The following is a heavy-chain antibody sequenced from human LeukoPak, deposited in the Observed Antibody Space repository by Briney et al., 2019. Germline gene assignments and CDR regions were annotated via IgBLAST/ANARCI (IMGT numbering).Heavy chain of an antibody. CDR1: GDSISTSNSY. D-gene: IGHD2-21*02. CDR2: IYYSGNT. Sequence: KPSETLSLTCTVSGDSISTSNSYWGWIRQPPGKGLEWIGSIYYSGNTYYNASLKSRVTISVDTSKNQFSLKLTSVTAADTAVYYCAKVTETTLGGFDYWGQGTLVTVSS. V-gene: IGHV4-39*01. CDR3: AKVTETTLGGFDY. J-gene: IGHJ4*02.